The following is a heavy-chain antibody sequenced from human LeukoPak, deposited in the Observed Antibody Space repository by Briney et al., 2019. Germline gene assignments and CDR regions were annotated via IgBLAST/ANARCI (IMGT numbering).Heavy chain of an antibody. CDR3: AREHSGYDFPGRDYYYMDV. V-gene: IGHV3-48*03. Sequence: GGSLRLSCAASGFTFSSYEMNWVRQAPGKGLAWVSYISSSGSTIYYADSVKGRFTISRDNAKNSLYLQMNSLRAEDTAVYYCAREHSGYDFPGRDYYYMDVWGKGTTVTVSS. CDR2: ISSSGSTI. CDR1: GFTFSSYE. J-gene: IGHJ6*03. D-gene: IGHD5-12*01.